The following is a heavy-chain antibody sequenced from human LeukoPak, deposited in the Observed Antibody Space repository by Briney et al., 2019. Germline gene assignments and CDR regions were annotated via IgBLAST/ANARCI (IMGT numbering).Heavy chain of an antibody. J-gene: IGHJ1*01. CDR3: AREYEQQLVLEYFQH. V-gene: IGHV3-30*04. D-gene: IGHD6-13*01. CDR2: ISYDGSNK. Sequence: PGGSLRLSCAASGFTFSSYAMHWVRQAPGKGLEWVAVISYDGSNKYYADSVKGRFTISRDNSKNTLYLQMNSLRAEDTAVYYCAREYEQQLVLEYFQHWGQGTLVTVSS. CDR1: GFTFSSYA.